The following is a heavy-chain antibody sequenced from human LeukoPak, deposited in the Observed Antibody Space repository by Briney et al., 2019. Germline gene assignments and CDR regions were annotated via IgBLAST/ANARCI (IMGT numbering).Heavy chain of an antibody. CDR2: INPNSGGT. Sequence: ASVKVSCKASGYTFSGYYLHWVRQAPGQGLEWMGWINPNSGGTNSAQKFQGRVTMTRDTSIITAYMELSRLRSDDTAVYYCAREAAAGVYFEYWGQGTLVTVSS. CDR3: AREAAAGVYFEY. V-gene: IGHV1-2*02. D-gene: IGHD6-13*01. J-gene: IGHJ4*02. CDR1: GYTFSGYY.